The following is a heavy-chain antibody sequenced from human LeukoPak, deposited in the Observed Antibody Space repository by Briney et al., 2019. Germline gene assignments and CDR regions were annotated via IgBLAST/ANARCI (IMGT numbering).Heavy chain of an antibody. V-gene: IGHV1-69*05. CDR3: ARERRIVVLPAAIQERWFDP. D-gene: IGHD2-2*02. CDR1: GGTFSSYA. CDR2: IIPIFGTA. Sequence: VAAVKVSCKASGGTFSSYAISWVRQAPGQGLEWMGGIIPIFGTANNAQTFQGRVTITTDESTSTAYMELRSLRTEDTAVYYSARERRIVVLPAAIQERWFDPWGQGTLVTVSS. J-gene: IGHJ5*02.